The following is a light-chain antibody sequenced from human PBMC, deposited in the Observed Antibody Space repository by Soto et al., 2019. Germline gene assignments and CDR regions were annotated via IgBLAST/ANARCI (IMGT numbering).Light chain of an antibody. CDR2: EGS. CDR1: SSDI. Sequence: QSALTQPASVSGSPGQSITISCTGTSSDIVSWYQQHPGKAPKLIIYEGSTRPSGVSNRFSGSKSGNTASLTISGLQAEDEADYYCCSYACSSTLVFGGGTKLTVL. V-gene: IGLV2-23*01. CDR3: CSYACSSTLV. J-gene: IGLJ2*01.